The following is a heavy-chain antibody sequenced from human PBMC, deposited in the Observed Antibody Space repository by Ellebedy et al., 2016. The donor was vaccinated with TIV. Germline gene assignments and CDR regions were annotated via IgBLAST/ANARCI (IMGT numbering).Heavy chain of an antibody. Sequence: GESLKISCAASGFTFSIYSMNWVRQAPGKGLEWVANIKVDGTEQYYVDSVKGRFTISRDNAKNSLYLQINSLRVEDTAVYYCARDSAHIRWGMDVWGQGTTVTVSS. D-gene: IGHD5-24*01. CDR3: ARDSAHIRWGMDV. J-gene: IGHJ6*02. V-gene: IGHV3-7*01. CDR1: GFTFSIYS. CDR2: IKVDGTEQ.